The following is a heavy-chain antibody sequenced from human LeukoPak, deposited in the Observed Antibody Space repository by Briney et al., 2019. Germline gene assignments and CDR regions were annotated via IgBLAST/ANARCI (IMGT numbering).Heavy chain of an antibody. Sequence: PSETLSLTCAVYGGSFSGYYWSWIRQPPGKGLEWIGEINHSGNTNYNPSLKSRVTISVDTSKNQFSLKLSSVTAADTAVYYCARVPPYYYDSSGYIDYWGQGTLVTVSS. CDR3: ARVPPYYYDSSGYIDY. D-gene: IGHD3-22*01. V-gene: IGHV4-34*01. CDR1: GGSFSGYY. CDR2: INHSGNT. J-gene: IGHJ4*02.